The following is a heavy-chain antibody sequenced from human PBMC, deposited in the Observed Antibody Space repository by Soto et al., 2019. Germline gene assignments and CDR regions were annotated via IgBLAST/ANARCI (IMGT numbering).Heavy chain of an antibody. CDR2: IIPIFGTA. Sequence: SVKVSCKSSGGTFSTYTLAWVRQAPGQGLEWMGGIIPIFGTANYAQKFQGRVTITADEFTSTAYMELSSLRSEDTAVYYCARGSYSSGWYGWFDPWGQGTLVTVSS. CDR3: ARGSYSSGWYGWFDP. V-gene: IGHV1-69*13. J-gene: IGHJ5*02. CDR1: GGTFSTYT. D-gene: IGHD6-19*01.